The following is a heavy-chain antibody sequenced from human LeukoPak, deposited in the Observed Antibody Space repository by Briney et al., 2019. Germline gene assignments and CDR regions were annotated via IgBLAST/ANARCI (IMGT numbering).Heavy chain of an antibody. CDR3: AKNSGSYPGYFDY. D-gene: IGHD3-10*01. V-gene: IGHV3-23*01. CDR2: ISGSGGST. J-gene: IGHJ4*02. CDR1: GFTFSSYA. Sequence: GGSLRLSCAASGFTFSSYAMSWVRQAPGKGLEWVSGISGSGGSTYYADSVKGRFTISRDNSKNTLYLQMNSLRAEDTAVYYCAKNSGSYPGYFDYWGRGTLVIVSS.